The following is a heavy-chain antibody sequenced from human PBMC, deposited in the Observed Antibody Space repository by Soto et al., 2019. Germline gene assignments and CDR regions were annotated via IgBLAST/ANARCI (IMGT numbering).Heavy chain of an antibody. CDR1: GFTFDDYA. CDR2: ISWNSGSI. J-gene: IGHJ4*02. CDR3: AKAGFWSGYYSLVDY. V-gene: IGHV3-9*01. Sequence: EVQLVESGGGLVQPGRSLRLSCAASGFTFDDYAMHWVRQAPGKGLEWVSGISWNSGSIGYADSVKGRFTSSRDNAKNSLYLQMNSLRAEDTALYYWAKAGFWSGYYSLVDYWGQGTLVTVST. D-gene: IGHD3-3*01.